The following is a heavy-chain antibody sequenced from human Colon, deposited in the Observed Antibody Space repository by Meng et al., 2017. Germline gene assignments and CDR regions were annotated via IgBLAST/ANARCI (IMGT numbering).Heavy chain of an antibody. CDR3: ARVASGYPGGY. CDR2: IYHSGST. CDR1: NYFISSGYY. V-gene: IGHV4-38-2*02. D-gene: IGHD5-12*01. J-gene: IGHJ4*02. Sequence: SETLSLTCTVSNYFISSGYYWGWIRQPPGKGLEWIGSIYHSGSTYYNPSLKSRVTISVDTSKNHFSLKLSSVTAADTAVYYCARVASGYPGGYWGRGTLVTVSS.